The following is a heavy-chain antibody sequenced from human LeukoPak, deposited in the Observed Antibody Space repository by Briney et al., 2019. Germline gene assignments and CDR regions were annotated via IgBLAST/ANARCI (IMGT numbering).Heavy chain of an antibody. CDR2: IYYSGST. D-gene: IGHD3-10*01. Sequence: PSEILSLTCIVSGGSISSYYWSWLRQAPGKGLEWIGYIYYSGSTNYNPSLKSRVTISVDTSKNQFSLKLSSVTAADTAVYYCARGGSGSSLSRFDPWGQGTLVTVSS. CDR3: ARGGSGSSLSRFDP. V-gene: IGHV4-59*01. J-gene: IGHJ5*02. CDR1: GGSISSYY.